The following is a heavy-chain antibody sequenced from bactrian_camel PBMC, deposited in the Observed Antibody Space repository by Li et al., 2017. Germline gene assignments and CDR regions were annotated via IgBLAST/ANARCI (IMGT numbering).Heavy chain of an antibody. J-gene: IGHJ4*01. D-gene: IGHD3*01. CDR2: RDSRGTT. Sequence: VQLVESGGGSVQSGGSRRLSCVASGLTYSGNYIGWYRQGPGNECELVATRDSRGTTYYTDSVKGRFTISQDNATNTVYLQMTSLKTEDTAMYYCTKGLYGSGVEYEHWGQGTQV. CDR3: TKGLYGSGVEYEH. CDR1: GLTYSGNY. V-gene: IGHV3S53*01.